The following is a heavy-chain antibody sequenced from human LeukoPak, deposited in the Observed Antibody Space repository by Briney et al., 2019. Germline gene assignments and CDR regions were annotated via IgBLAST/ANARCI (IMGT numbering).Heavy chain of an antibody. J-gene: IGHJ4*02. CDR2: IYYSGST. CDR3: VRYNILTASDY. D-gene: IGHD3-9*01. CDR1: GGTIGSYY. V-gene: IGHV4-59*01. Sequence: SETLSLTCTGSGGTIGSYYWSWIRQPPGKGLEGIGYIYYSGSTKYNPSLTSQVTISVDKSKNQYFLKLTSVPPANTADYYGVRYNILTASDYWGQGILVTVSS.